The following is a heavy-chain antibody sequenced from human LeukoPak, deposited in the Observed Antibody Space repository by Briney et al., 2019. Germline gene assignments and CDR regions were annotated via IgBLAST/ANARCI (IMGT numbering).Heavy chain of an antibody. CDR3: EKDKGAGYSSDWLYFDF. CDR1: GFTFSNYV. V-gene: IGHV3-30*18. Sequence: GRSLRLSCAASGFTFSNYVMRWVRQAPGKGLEWVAIISSEGSNKYNADSVKGLFTISRDNSNNTLHLQVNSLRAEDTAVYYCEKDKGAGYSSDWLYFDFWGQGTLDPVSS. D-gene: IGHD6-19*01. CDR2: ISSEGSNK. J-gene: IGHJ4*02.